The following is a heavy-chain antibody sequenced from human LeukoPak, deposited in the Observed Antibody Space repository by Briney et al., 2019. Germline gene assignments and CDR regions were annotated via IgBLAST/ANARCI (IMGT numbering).Heavy chain of an antibody. V-gene: IGHV1-8*01. Sequence: ASVKVSCKASGYTFGRYDINWVRQATGQGLEWMGWMNPNTGNTFYAQKFQGRVTMTRNTSISTAYMELSSLRSDDTAVYYCASKWVTYYYNSSYYHYPTDVFDIWGQGTMVTVSS. CDR2: MNPNTGNT. CDR1: GYTFGRYD. J-gene: IGHJ3*02. CDR3: ASKWVTYYYNSSYYHYPTDVFDI. D-gene: IGHD3-22*01.